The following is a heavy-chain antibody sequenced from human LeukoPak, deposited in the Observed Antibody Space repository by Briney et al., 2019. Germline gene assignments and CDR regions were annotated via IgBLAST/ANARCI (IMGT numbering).Heavy chain of an antibody. V-gene: IGHV4-39*01. CDR3: ARRTNCGGDCHFDY. CDR2: ISYRGSA. J-gene: IGHJ4*02. CDR1: GGSISSSSYY. D-gene: IGHD2-21*02. Sequence: SETLSLTCTVSGGSISSSSYYWGWIRQPPGKGLEWIGSISYRGSAYYSPSLKSRVTISVDTSKNQFSLKLTSVTAADTAVYYCARRTNCGGDCHFDYWGQGTLVTVSS.